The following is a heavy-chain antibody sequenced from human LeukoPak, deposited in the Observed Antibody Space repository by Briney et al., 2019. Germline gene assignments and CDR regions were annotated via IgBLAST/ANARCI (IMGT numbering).Heavy chain of an antibody. V-gene: IGHV3-30*03. J-gene: IGHJ4*02. CDR1: GFTFSSYG. D-gene: IGHD3-16*01. CDR3: ARASREDWGSTYYFDY. Sequence: GGSLRLSCAASGFTFSSYGMHWVRQAPGKGLEWVAVISYDGSNKYYADSVKGRFTISRDNSKNTLYLQMNSLRAEDTAVYYCARASREDWGSTYYFDYWGQGTLVTVSS. CDR2: ISYDGSNK.